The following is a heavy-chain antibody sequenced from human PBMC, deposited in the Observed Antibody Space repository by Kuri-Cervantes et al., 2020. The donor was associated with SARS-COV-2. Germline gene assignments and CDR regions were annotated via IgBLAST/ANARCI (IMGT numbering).Heavy chain of an antibody. CDR1: GDSVSSNSAA. V-gene: IGHV6-1*01. Sequence: SCAISGDSVSSNSAAWNWIRQSPSRGLEWLRRTYYRSKWYNDYAVSVKSRITINPDTSKNQFSLQLNSVTPEDTAVYYCARDRSVFGVVTPRKDYYYGMDVWGQGTTVTVSS. J-gene: IGHJ6*02. CDR2: TYYRSKWYN. CDR3: ARDRSVFGVVTPRKDYYYGMDV. D-gene: IGHD3-3*01.